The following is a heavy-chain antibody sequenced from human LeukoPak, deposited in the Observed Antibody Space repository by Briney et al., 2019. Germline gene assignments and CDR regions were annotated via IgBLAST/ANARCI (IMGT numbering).Heavy chain of an antibody. CDR3: AKDREDSSGWYIRLYYFDY. Sequence: ASVKVSCKASGGTFSSYAISWVRQAPGQGLEWMGRIIPILGIANYAQKFQGRVTITADKSTSTAYMELSSLRSEDTAVYYCAKDREDSSGWYIRLYYFDYWGQGTLVTVSS. V-gene: IGHV1-69*04. CDR1: GGTFSSYA. D-gene: IGHD6-19*01. J-gene: IGHJ4*02. CDR2: IIPILGIA.